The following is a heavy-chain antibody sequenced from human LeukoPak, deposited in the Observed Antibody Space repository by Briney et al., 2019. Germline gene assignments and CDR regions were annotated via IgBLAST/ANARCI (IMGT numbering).Heavy chain of an antibody. Sequence: PGGSLRLSCAASGFTFSSYEMNWVRLAPGKGLEWVSYISESGSAIYYADSVKGRFTISRDNAKNSLYLQMNSLRAEDTAVYYCARALLGDSSSWYYLFDYWGQGTLVTVSS. CDR2: ISESGSAI. CDR1: GFTFSSYE. CDR3: ARALLGDSSSWYYLFDY. V-gene: IGHV3-48*03. J-gene: IGHJ4*02. D-gene: IGHD6-13*01.